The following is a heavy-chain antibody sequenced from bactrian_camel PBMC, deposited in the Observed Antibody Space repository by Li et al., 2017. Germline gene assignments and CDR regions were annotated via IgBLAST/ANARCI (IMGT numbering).Heavy chain of an antibody. J-gene: IGHJ4*01. D-gene: IGHD4*01. V-gene: IGHV3S6*01. CDR3: AASGFCHYRDYRVPAN. Sequence: QVQLVESGGGSVQAGGSLRLSCAASGYTYNRNCMTWFRQAPGKEREAVAVIQSDGTTNYADSVKGRFTISSDNANNTLYLQMDSLKPEDTAVYYCAASGFCHYRDYRVPANRGQGTQVTVS. CDR2: IQSDGTT. CDR1: GYTYNRNC.